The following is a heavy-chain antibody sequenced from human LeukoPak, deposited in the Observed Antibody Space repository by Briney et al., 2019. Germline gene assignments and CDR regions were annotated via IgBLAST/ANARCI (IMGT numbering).Heavy chain of an antibody. J-gene: IGHJ4*02. D-gene: IGHD5-12*01. CDR3: ARADSGYDGGVFDY. CDR1: GGTFSSYA. CDR2: IIPILGIA. V-gene: IGHV1-69*04. Sequence: SVKVSCKASGGTFSSYAISWVRQAPGQGLEWMGRIIPILGIANYAQKFQGRVTITADKSTSTAYMELSSLRSEDTAVYYCARADSGYDGGVFDYWGQGTLVTVSS.